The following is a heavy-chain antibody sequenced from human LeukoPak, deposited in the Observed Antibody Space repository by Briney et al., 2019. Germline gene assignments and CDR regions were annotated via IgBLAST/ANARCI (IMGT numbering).Heavy chain of an antibody. J-gene: IGHJ3*01. D-gene: IGHD1-14*01. CDR3: ARAPTRASAFEV. CDR2: IYYSGST. V-gene: IGHV4-59*01. Sequence: KPSGTLSLTCTVSGGSISSYYWSWIRQPPGKGLEWIGDIYYSGSTNYNPSLKSRVTISVDTSNNQFSLKLSSVTAADTAVYYCARAPTRASAFEVWGQGTMVTVSS. CDR1: GGSISSYY.